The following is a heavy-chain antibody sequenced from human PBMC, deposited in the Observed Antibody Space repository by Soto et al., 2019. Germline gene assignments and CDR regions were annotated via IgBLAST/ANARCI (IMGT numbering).Heavy chain of an antibody. J-gene: IGHJ3*02. V-gene: IGHV5-10-1*01. CDR1: GYSFTSYC. CDR3: ASRRNPHAFDI. Sequence: GEALKISCKGSGYSFTSYCISWVRQMPGKGLEWMGRIDPSDSYTNYSPSFQGHVTISADKSISTAYLQWSSLKASDTAMYYCASRRNPHAFDIWGQGTTVTVSS. CDR2: IDPSDSYT.